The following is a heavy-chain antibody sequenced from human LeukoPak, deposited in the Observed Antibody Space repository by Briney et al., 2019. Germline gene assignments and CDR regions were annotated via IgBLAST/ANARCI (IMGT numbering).Heavy chain of an antibody. CDR1: GITVSTNY. J-gene: IGHJ5*02. CDR3: ARVLGDGRVDP. CDR2: ITRTGTNT. V-gene: IGHV3-21*01. Sequence: PGGSLRLSCAASGITVSTNYMSWVRQAPGKGLDWVSTITRTGTNTFYADSVKGRFTISRDNAKNSLYLQMNSLRAEDTAVYYCARVLGDGRVDPWGQGTLVTVSS. D-gene: IGHD4-17*01.